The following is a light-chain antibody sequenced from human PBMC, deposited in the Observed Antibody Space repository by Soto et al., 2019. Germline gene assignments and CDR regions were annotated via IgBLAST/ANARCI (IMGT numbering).Light chain of an antibody. CDR3: RLYGSSPPMYT. CDR2: GAS. Sequence: DIVLTQSPDTLSLSPGERASLSCRASQSINNVYLGWYQQTRGQAPRLLIYGASSRATGIPDRFSGSGSGTDFTLTISRLEPEDFAIYYCRLYGSSPPMYTFGQGPKLEIK. J-gene: IGKJ2*01. V-gene: IGKV3-20*01. CDR1: QSINNVY.